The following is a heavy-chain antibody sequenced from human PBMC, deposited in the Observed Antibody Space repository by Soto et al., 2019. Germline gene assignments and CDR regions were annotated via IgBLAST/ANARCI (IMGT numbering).Heavy chain of an antibody. CDR1: GFTFSYYG. D-gene: IGHD1-26*01. CDR2: ISYDGSGE. Sequence: QVQVVESGGGVVQPGRSLRLSCAASGFTFSYYGMHWVRQAPGKGLEWVAVISYDGSGEYYADSVKGRFTISRDNSKNTLYLQMNSLRAEDTAVYYCAKSWGVGVNYYCYGMDVWGQGTTVTVSS. V-gene: IGHV3-30*18. J-gene: IGHJ6*02. CDR3: AKSWGVGVNYYCYGMDV.